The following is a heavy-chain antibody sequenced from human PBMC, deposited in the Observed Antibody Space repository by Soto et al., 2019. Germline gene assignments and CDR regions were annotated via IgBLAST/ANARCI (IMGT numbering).Heavy chain of an antibody. CDR2: ISAYNGNT. D-gene: IGHD2-2*01. CDR1: GYTFTIYC. CDR3: ARLIVVVPAAMLGWFDP. V-gene: IGHV1-18*01. J-gene: IGHJ5*02. Sequence: ASVKVSCKASGYTFTIYCISWVRQAPGQGLEWMGWISAYNGNTNYAQKLQGRVTMTTDTSTSTAYMELRSLRSDDTAVYYCARLIVVVPAAMLGWFDPWGQGTLVTVSS.